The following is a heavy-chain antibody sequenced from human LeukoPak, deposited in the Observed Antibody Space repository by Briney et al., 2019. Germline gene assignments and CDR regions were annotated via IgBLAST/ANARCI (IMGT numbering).Heavy chain of an antibody. V-gene: IGHV4-59*01. CDR3: ARSVGLGDYPRGRFDY. D-gene: IGHD4-17*01. J-gene: IGHJ4*02. CDR1: GGSISSYY. CDR2: IYYSGST. Sequence: SETLSLTCTVSGGSISSYYWSWIRQPPGKGLEWIGYIYYSGSTNYNPSLKSRVTISVDTSKNQFSLKLSSVTAADTAVYYCARSVGLGDYPRGRFDYWGQGTLVTVSS.